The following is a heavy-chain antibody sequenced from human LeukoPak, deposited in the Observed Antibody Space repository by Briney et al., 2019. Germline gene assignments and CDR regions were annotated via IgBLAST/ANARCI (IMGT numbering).Heavy chain of an antibody. CDR1: GYSFTSYW. D-gene: IGHD6-13*01. Sequence: GESLKISRKGFGYSFTSYWIAWVRQMPGKGLEWMGIIYAGDSDTKYSPSFQGQVTISADRSISTAYLQWSSLKASDTAIYYCAREQQPYYYGMDVWGQGTMVTVSS. CDR3: AREQQPYYYGMDV. CDR2: IYAGDSDT. J-gene: IGHJ6*02. V-gene: IGHV5-51*01.